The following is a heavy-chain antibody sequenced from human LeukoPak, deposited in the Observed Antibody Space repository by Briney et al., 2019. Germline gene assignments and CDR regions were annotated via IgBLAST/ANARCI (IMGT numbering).Heavy chain of an antibody. CDR1: GFTFDDYT. J-gene: IGHJ6*03. V-gene: IGHV3-43*01. CDR3: AKDFSADWLKFTYMDV. Sequence: GGSLRLSCAASGFTFDDYTMHWVRQAPGKGLEWVSLIKGRFTISRDNSKNSLYLQMNSLRTEDTALYFCAKDFSADWLKFTYMDVWGKGTTVTVSS. CDR2: I. D-gene: IGHD3-9*01.